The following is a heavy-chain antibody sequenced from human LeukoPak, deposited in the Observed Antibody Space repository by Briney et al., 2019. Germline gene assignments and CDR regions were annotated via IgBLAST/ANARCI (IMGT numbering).Heavy chain of an antibody. CDR3: ARVESYYGMDV. J-gene: IGHJ6*02. CDR1: GYTFTSYY. CDR2: INPSSGRT. Sequence: ASVKVSCKASGYTFTSYYMHWVRQAPGQGLEWMGIINPSSGRTRYAQKFQGRVTMTGDTSTSTVYMELSSLRSEDTAMYYCARVESYYGMDVWGQGTTVTVSS. V-gene: IGHV1-46*01.